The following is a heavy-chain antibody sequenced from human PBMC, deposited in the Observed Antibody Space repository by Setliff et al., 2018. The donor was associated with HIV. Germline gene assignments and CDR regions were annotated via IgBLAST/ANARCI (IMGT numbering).Heavy chain of an antibody. V-gene: IGHV1-2*02. D-gene: IGHD2-21*01. Sequence: PGESLKISCKASGYRFIGHYLHWVRLAPGQGPEWVGWINPETGDPNYAQKFRGRVLMTRDTSITTAFLHVAKLTSDDTAIYYCATGIPSDLDYWGQGTLVTVSS. CDR2: INPETGDP. CDR1: GYRFIGHY. J-gene: IGHJ4*01. CDR3: ATGIPSDLDY.